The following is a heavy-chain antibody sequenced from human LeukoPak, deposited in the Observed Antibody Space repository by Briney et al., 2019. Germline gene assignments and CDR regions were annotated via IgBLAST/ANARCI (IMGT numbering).Heavy chain of an antibody. CDR3: AVARGLTDPLDF. D-gene: IGHD3-10*01. CDR1: RFTFSSPT. CDR2: IVVGSGYT. J-gene: IGHJ4*02. V-gene: IGHV1-58*01. Sequence: SVKVPCKASRFTFSSPTVQWMRQARGQRLEWIGWIVVGSGYTNYAQKFQERVTFTGDMSTGTVYMELSSLRSEDTAVYYCAVARGLTDPLDFWGQGTLVTVSS.